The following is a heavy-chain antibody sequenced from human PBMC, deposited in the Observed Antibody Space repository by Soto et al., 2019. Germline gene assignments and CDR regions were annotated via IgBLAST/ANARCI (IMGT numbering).Heavy chain of an antibody. V-gene: IGHV1-18*01. CDR1: GYSFTSYG. CDR3: ARDVPDTSLFFYYYGMDV. J-gene: IGHJ6*02. D-gene: IGHD2-21*01. Sequence: VHLVQSGAEVRKPGASVKVSCKASGYSFTSYGISWVRQAPGQGLEWMGWISTDNGNTNYAHNLQGRVSMTIDPSTSTAYMELWSLGSDDPAVYYCARDVPDTSLFFYYYGMDVWGQGTTVTVSS. CDR2: ISTDNGNT.